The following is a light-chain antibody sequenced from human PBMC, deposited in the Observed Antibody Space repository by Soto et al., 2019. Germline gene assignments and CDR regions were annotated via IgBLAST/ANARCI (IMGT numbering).Light chain of an antibody. CDR1: SSDVGGYNY. CDR3: SSHTSSSTVV. Sequence: QSALTQPASVSGSPGQSITISCTGTSSDVGGYNYVSWYQQYPGKAPKLMIYEVSNRPSGVSNRFSGSKSGNTASLTISGLQAEDEADYYWSSHTSSSTVVFGGGTKLTVL. V-gene: IGLV2-14*01. CDR2: EVS. J-gene: IGLJ2*01.